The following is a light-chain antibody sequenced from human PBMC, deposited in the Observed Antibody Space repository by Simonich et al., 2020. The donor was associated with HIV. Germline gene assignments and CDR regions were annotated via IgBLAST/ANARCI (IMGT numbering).Light chain of an antibody. Sequence: DIHMTHSPSSLSASVGDRFTITCRSNQTIDNDLHWYQQKPGKAPKLLIYTMSNLQTGVPSRFSGSDSGTDFTLTISSLQPEDFATYYCQQSYSTPSTFGPGTKVDIK. CDR3: QQSYSTPST. CDR1: QTIDND. V-gene: IGKV1-39*01. J-gene: IGKJ3*01. CDR2: TMS.